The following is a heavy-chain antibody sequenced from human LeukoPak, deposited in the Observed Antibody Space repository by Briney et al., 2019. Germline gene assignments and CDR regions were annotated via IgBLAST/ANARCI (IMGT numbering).Heavy chain of an antibody. Sequence: SETLSLTCTVSGGSISSSSYYWGWIRQPPGKGREWIVSIYYSGSTYYNPSLKSRVTISVDTSKNQFSLKLSSVTAADTAVYYCARHFSLGSYYYDSSGYNWFDPWGQGTLVTVSS. CDR1: GGSISSSSYY. D-gene: IGHD3-22*01. CDR3: ARHFSLGSYYYDSSGYNWFDP. CDR2: IYYSGST. J-gene: IGHJ5*02. V-gene: IGHV4-39*01.